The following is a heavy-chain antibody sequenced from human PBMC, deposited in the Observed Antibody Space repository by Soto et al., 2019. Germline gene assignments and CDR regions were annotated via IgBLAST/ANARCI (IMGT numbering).Heavy chain of an antibody. J-gene: IGHJ4*02. V-gene: IGHV1-69*02. CDR2: LIPIFDMT. CDR3: ARSLLGDHYDSDGLDS. Sequence: QVQLVQSGTEVKKPGSSVTVSCKASGGPYSKYSISWVRQAPGQGLEWMGRLIPIFDMTNYAQKFQGRVTITADKSTSTVYMDLSSLRFEDTAVYYCARSLLGDHYDSDGLDSWGQGTLVSVSS. D-gene: IGHD3-22*01. CDR1: GGPYSKYS.